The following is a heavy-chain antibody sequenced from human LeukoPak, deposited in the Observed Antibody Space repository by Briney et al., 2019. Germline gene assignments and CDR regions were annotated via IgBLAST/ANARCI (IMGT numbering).Heavy chain of an antibody. J-gene: IGHJ3*01. D-gene: IGHD1-26*01. Sequence: HPGGSLRLSCAASGFTFSNFWMSWVRQTPGKGLEWVANINQDGSDKYYMDFVKGRFTISRDNAKNSLYLQMNSLRAEDTSIYYCARDHGGSYYWFTAIDVWGQGSMVTVSS. CDR1: GFTFSNFW. V-gene: IGHV3-7*01. CDR2: INQDGSDK. CDR3: ARDHGGSYYWFTAIDV.